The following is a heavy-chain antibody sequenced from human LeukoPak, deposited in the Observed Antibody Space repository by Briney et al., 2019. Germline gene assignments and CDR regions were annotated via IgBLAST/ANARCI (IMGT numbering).Heavy chain of an antibody. CDR1: GFTFSSYS. D-gene: IGHD3-10*01. J-gene: IGHJ4*02. V-gene: IGHV3-21*01. CDR2: ISSSSSYI. Sequence: GGSLRLSCAASGFTFSSYSMNWVRQAQGKGLEWVSSISSSSSYIYYADSVKGRFTISRDNAKNSLYLQMNSLRAEDTAVYYCARGGFGESWDYWGQGTLVTVSS. CDR3: ARGGFGESWDY.